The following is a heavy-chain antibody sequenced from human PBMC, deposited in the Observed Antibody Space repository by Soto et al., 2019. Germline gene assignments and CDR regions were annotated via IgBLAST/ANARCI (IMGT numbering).Heavy chain of an antibody. CDR3: ANYRRAYDSSGYYSEYYFDY. V-gene: IGHV1-69*01. CDR2: IIPIFGTA. J-gene: IGHJ4*02. D-gene: IGHD3-22*01. Sequence: QVQLVKSGAEVKKPGSSVKVSCKASGGTFSSYAISWVRQAPGQGLEWMGGIIPIFGTANYAQKFQGRVTITADESTSTAYMELSSLRSEDTAVYYCANYRRAYDSSGYYSEYYFDYWGQGTLVTVSS. CDR1: GGTFSSYA.